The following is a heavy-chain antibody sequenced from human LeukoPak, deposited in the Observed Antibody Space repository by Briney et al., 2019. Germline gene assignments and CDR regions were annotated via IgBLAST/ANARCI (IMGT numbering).Heavy chain of an antibody. CDR3: ARRTYGGNSSLDY. J-gene: IGHJ4*02. D-gene: IGHD4-23*01. CDR2: INPSGGST. V-gene: IGHV1-46*01. Sequence: ASVKVPCKASGYTFTSYYTHWVRQAPGQGLEWMGIINPSGGSTSYAQKFQGRVTMTRDTSTSTVYMELSSLRSEDTAVYYCARRTYGGNSSLDYWGQGTLVTVSS. CDR1: GYTFTSYY.